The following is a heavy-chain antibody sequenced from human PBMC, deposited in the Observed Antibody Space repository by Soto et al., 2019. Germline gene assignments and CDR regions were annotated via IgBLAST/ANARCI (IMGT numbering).Heavy chain of an antibody. CDR1: GFSFSSYP. V-gene: IGHV3-23*01. Sequence: GGSLRLASTAYGFSFSSYPMSWLRQTPGKGLEWVSAISGSGGSTYYADSVKGRFTISRDNSKNTLYLQMNSLRAEDTAVYYCAKIGIAVAVAYFDYWAQGTLVIVSS. CDR2: ISGSGGST. CDR3: AKIGIAVAVAYFDY. J-gene: IGHJ4*02. D-gene: IGHD6-19*01.